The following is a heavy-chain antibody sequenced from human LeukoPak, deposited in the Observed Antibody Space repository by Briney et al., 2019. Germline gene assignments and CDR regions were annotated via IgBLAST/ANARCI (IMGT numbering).Heavy chain of an antibody. V-gene: IGHV1-69*13. CDR1: GGTFSSYA. D-gene: IGHD1-26*01. Sequence: ASVKVSCKASGGTFSSYAISWVRQAPGQGLEWMGGIIPIFGTANYAQKFQGRVTITADESTSTAYMELSSLRSDDTAVYYCARVHGVGANAFDIWGQGTMVTVSS. CDR3: ARVHGVGANAFDI. CDR2: IIPIFGTA. J-gene: IGHJ3*02.